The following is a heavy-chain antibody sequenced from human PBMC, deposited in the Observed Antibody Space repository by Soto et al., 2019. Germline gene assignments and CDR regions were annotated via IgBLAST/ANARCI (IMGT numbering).Heavy chain of an antibody. CDR2: INAGNGNT. CDR1: GYTFTSYV. Sequence: VYSKTSGYTFTSYVMHWVRQAPGQRLEWMGWINAGNGNTKYSQKFQGRVTITRDTSASTAYMELSSLRSEDTAVYYCARVGIVGGPAAQPPSGYGTDVWGQGTP. J-gene: IGHJ6*02. D-gene: IGHD2-2*01. V-gene: IGHV1-3*01. CDR3: ARVGIVGGPAAQPPSGYGTDV.